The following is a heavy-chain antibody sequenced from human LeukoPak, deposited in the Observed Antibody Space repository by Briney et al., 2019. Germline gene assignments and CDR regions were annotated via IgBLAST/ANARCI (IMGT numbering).Heavy chain of an antibody. CDR2: IYYSGST. CDR1: GGSISSHY. Sequence: PSETLSLTCTVSGGSISSHYWSWIRQPPGKGLEWIGYIYYSGSTNYNPSLRSRVTISVDTSKNQFSLKLSSVPAADTAVNYCARCYYYDSSGYLFDPWGQGTLVTVSS. V-gene: IGHV4-59*11. CDR3: ARCYYYDSSGYLFDP. D-gene: IGHD3-22*01. J-gene: IGHJ5*02.